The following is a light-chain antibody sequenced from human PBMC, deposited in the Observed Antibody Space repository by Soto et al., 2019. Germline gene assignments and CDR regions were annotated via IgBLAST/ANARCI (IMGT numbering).Light chain of an antibody. V-gene: IGKV3-11*01. CDR1: QSVGSN. Sequence: EIGMTQSPPALSVSPGERAALSCRASQSVGSNLAWYQQNPGPASRLLIYDTSIRATGIPARFSGSGSGTDFTLTISSLEPEDFAVYYCQQRNSWPPTFTSGQRTRLEIK. CDR3: QQRNSWPPTFT. J-gene: IGKJ5*01. CDR2: DTS.